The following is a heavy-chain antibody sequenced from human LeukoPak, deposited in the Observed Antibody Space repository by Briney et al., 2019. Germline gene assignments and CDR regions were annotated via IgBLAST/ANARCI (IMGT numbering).Heavy chain of an antibody. CDR2: XXQDGGEK. V-gene: IGHV3-7*03. CDR3: ATPIYQLKYGGYLQH. D-gene: IGHD2-2*01. Sequence: SGXTFSTYWMNWVRQAPGKGLEXVXXXXQDGGEKYYVDSVKGRVTISRDNAKNSLYLQMNSLRAEDTAVYYCATPIYQLKYGGYLQHWGQGTLVTVSS. CDR1: GXTFSTYW. J-gene: IGHJ1*01.